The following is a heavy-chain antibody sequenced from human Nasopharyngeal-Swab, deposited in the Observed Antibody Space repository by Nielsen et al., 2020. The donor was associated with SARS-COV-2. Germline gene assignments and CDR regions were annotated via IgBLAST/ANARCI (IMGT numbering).Heavy chain of an antibody. CDR1: GGTFSSYA. D-gene: IGHD6-13*01. J-gene: IGHJ3*02. V-gene: IGHV1-69*06. CDR2: IIPIFGTT. CDR3: ARDGVYRSDAFEM. Sequence: SVKVSCKASGGTFSSYAIIWVRQAPGQGLEWMGGIIPIFGTTNYAQKFQGRVTITADTSTSTAYMELSSLRSEDTAVYYCARDGVYRSDAFEMWGQGTVVTVSS.